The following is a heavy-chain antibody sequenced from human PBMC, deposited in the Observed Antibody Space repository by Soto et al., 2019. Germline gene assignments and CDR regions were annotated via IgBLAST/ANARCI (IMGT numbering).Heavy chain of an antibody. CDR3: AREGAIFGPHYYMDV. V-gene: IGHV1-2*04. CDR1: GYTFTGYY. J-gene: IGHJ6*03. D-gene: IGHD3-3*01. Sequence: ASVKVSCKASGYTFTGYYMHWVRQAPGQGLEWMGWINPNSGGTNYAQKFQGWVTMTRDTSISTAYMELSRLRSDDTAVYYCAREGAIFGPHYYMDVWGKGTTVTVSS. CDR2: INPNSGGT.